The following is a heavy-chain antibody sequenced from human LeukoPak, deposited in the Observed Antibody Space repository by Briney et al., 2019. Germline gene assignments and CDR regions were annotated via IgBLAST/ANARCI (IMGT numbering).Heavy chain of an antibody. Sequence: GGSLRLSCAASGFTFSSYAISWVRQAPGKGLEWVSAISGSGGSTYYADSVKGRFTISRDNSKNTLYLQMNSLRAEDTAVYYCAKDPGGSGWYFDYWGQGTLVTVSS. V-gene: IGHV3-23*01. CDR1: GFTFSSYA. CDR3: AKDPGGSGWYFDY. CDR2: ISGSGGST. J-gene: IGHJ4*02. D-gene: IGHD6-19*01.